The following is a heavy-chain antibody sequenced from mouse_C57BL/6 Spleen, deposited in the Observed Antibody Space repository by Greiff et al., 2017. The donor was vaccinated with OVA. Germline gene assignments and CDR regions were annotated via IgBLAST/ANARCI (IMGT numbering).Heavy chain of an antibody. J-gene: IGHJ3*01. CDR2: ISDGGSYT. CDR3: ASSYDYDGY. CDR1: GFTFSSYA. V-gene: IGHV5-4*03. Sequence: EVKLVESGGGLVKPGGSLKLSCAASGFTFSSYAMSWVRQTPEKRLEWVATISDGGSYTYYPDNVKGRFTISRDNAKNNLYLQMSHLRSEDTAMYYCASSYDYDGYWGQGTLVTVSA. D-gene: IGHD2-4*01.